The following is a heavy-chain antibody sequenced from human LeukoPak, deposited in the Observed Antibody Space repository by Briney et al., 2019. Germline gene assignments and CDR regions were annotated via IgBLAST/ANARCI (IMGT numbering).Heavy chain of an antibody. CDR2: ISSSTTI. Sequence: AGGSLRLSCAASGFIFSSYSMNWVRQAPGKGLEWLSYISSSTTIYYADSVKGRFTISRDNAKNSLYLQMNSLKAEDTAVYYCARNRFPITGTTNNYYYMDVWGKGTTVTVSS. CDR3: ARNRFPITGTTNNYYYMDV. D-gene: IGHD1-7*01. V-gene: IGHV3-48*04. CDR1: GFIFSSYS. J-gene: IGHJ6*03.